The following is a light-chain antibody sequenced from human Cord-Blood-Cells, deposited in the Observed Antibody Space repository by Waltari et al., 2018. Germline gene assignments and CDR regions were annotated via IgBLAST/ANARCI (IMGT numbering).Light chain of an antibody. V-gene: IGKV3-20*01. J-gene: IGKJ2*01. CDR3: QPYGSSPYT. CDR2: GAS. CDR1: QSVSSSY. Sequence: EIVLTQSPGTLSLSPGERATLSCRASQSVSSSYLAWYQQKPGQAHRLLMYGASSRATGIPDRFSGSGSGTDFPLTISRLEPEDFAVYYCQPYGSSPYTFGQGTNLEIK.